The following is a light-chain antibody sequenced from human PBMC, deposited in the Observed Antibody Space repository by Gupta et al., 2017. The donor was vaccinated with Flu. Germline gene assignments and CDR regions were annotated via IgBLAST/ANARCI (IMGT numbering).Light chain of an antibody. CDR1: QGISNY. Sequence: DIQMTQSPSSLSASVGDRVTITCRASQGISNYVAWFQQKPGTVPNLLIYGASTLQSGVPSRFSGSGSGTDFTLTINSLQPEDVATYYCQKYNSAPPTFGQGTKVEIK. CDR3: QKYNSAPPT. J-gene: IGKJ1*01. V-gene: IGKV1-27*01. CDR2: GAS.